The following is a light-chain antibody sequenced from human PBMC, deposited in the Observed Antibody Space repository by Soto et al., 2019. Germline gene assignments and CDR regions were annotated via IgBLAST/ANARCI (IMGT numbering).Light chain of an antibody. CDR1: RGIYTH. Sequence: DIQMTQSPSSLSASVGDRVTITCRASRGIYTHLAWYQQKPGNAPKLLIYAASTLQSGVPSRFSAGGSGTDFILTISALQSEDVGTYFCQTYDKAPWTFGPGTRV. V-gene: IGKV1-27*01. J-gene: IGKJ1*01. CDR3: QTYDKAPWT. CDR2: AAS.